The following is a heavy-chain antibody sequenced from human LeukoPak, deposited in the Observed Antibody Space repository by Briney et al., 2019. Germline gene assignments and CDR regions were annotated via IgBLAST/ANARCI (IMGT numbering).Heavy chain of an antibody. CDR1: GGSISSYY. Sequence: KPSETLSLTCTVSGGSISSYYWSWIRQPAGKGLEWIGRIYTSGSTNYNPSLKSRVTMSVDTSKNQFSLKLSSVTAADTAVCYCARDGGNDSSGYFYYFDYWGQGTLVTVSS. J-gene: IGHJ4*02. D-gene: IGHD3-22*01. CDR2: IYTSGST. V-gene: IGHV4-4*07. CDR3: ARDGGNDSSGYFYYFDY.